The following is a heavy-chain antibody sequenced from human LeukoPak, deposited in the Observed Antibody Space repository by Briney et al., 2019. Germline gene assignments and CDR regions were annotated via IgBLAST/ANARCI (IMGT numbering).Heavy chain of an antibody. CDR3: ARAGSGSYQNYYYYYMDV. D-gene: IGHD3-10*01. CDR2: IYYSGST. J-gene: IGHJ6*03. Sequence: SETLSLTCTVSGGSISSYYWSWIRQPPGKGLEWIGYIYYSGSTNYNPSLRSRVTMSVDTSKNQFSLKLSSVTAADTAVYYCARAGSGSYQNYYYYYMDVWGKGTTVTISS. V-gene: IGHV4-59*12. CDR1: GGSISSYY.